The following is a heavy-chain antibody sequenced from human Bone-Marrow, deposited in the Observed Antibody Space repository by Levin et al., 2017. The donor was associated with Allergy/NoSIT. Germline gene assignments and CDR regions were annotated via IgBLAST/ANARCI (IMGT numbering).Heavy chain of an antibody. CDR1: GFSFSNTW. D-gene: IGHD3-22*01. CDR3: SVYDSGYCDH. Sequence: GGSLRLSCAASGFSFSNTWMTWVRQAPGNGLEWVGRIQSNPAAGATDYAAPVKGRFAISRDDSTYTLYLQMTSLKTGDTGVSDLSVYDSGYCDHCGQGTQVHVSS. CDR2: IQSNPAAGAT. V-gene: IGHV3-15*01. J-gene: IGHJ5*02.